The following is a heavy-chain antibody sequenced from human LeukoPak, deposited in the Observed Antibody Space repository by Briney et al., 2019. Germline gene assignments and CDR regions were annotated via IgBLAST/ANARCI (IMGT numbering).Heavy chain of an antibody. J-gene: IGHJ4*02. V-gene: IGHV1-18*01. CDR1: GYTFNYFA. D-gene: IGHD3-22*01. CDR3: ARDTISWYDTSGYLI. Sequence: ASVKVSCKASGYTFNYFAMHWVRQAPGQRPEWMGWISAYNGNTNYAQKLQGRVTMTTDTSTSTAYMELRSLRSDDTAVYYCARDTISWYDTSGYLIWGQGTLVTVSS. CDR2: ISAYNGNT.